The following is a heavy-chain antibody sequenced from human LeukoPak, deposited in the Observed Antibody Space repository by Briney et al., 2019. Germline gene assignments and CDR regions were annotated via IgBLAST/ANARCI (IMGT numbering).Heavy chain of an antibody. V-gene: IGHV4-39*01. J-gene: IGHJ3*02. CDR3: ALIAARGLFIDAFDI. Sequence: PSETLSLTCTVSGGSISSSSYYWGWIRQPPGKGLEWIGSVYYSGSTYYNPSLKSRVTISVDTSKNQFSLKLSSVTAADTAVYYCALIAARGLFIDAFDIWGQGTMVTVSS. CDR1: GGSISSSSYY. D-gene: IGHD6-6*01. CDR2: VYYSGST.